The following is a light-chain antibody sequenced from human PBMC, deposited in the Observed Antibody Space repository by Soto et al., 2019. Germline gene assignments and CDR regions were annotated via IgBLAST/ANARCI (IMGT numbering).Light chain of an antibody. CDR2: KGS. CDR3: QQYNTSPYT. Sequence: DIQMTQSPSTLSASVGDRVTITCRASQSIGSWLAGYQQKPGKAPNLLIYKGSSLEGGVPSRFSGSGSGTEFTLTSSREQHDDSASYYCQQYNTSPYTFGQGTQLEIE. J-gene: IGKJ2*01. CDR1: QSIGSW. V-gene: IGKV1-5*03.